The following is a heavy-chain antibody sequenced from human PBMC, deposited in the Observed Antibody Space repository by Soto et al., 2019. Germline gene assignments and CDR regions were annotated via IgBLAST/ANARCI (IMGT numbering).Heavy chain of an antibody. D-gene: IGHD6-19*01. CDR3: AKEDTSSGSLDY. CDR2: ISDSGATT. Sequence: GGSLRLSCEASGFPFGENAMSWVRQAPGKGLGWVSGISDSGATTYYADSVRGRFTISRDNSKNTLYLQMKSLRAEDSASYYCAKEDTSSGSLDYWGQGAMVTVSS. CDR1: GFPFGENA. V-gene: IGHV3-23*01. J-gene: IGHJ4*02.